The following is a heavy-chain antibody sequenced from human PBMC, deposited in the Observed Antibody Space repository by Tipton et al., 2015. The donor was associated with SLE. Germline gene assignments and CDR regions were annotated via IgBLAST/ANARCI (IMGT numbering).Heavy chain of an antibody. V-gene: IGHV3-30-3*01. D-gene: IGHD6-13*01. CDR2: ISYDGSNK. CDR1: GFTFSSYA. Sequence: SLRLSCAASGFTFSSYAMHWVRQAPGKGLEWVAVISYDGSNKYYADSVKGRFTISRDNSKNTLYLQMNSLRAEDTAVYYCARVNESSPEAFDIWGQGTMVTVSS. J-gene: IGHJ3*02. CDR3: ARVNESSPEAFDI.